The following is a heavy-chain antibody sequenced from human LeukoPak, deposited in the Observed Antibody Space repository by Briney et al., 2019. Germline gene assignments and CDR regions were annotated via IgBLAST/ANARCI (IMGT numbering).Heavy chain of an antibody. Sequence: QAGGSLRLSCAASGFTFSSYEMNWVRQAPGKGLEWLSYISSSGTTIKYADSVKGRFTIFRDNAKNSLYLQVNSLRAEDTAVYYCARIMITVTTSDYWGQGTLVTVSS. D-gene: IGHD4-17*01. J-gene: IGHJ4*02. CDR1: GFTFSSYE. V-gene: IGHV3-48*03. CDR2: ISSSGTTI. CDR3: ARIMITVTTSDY.